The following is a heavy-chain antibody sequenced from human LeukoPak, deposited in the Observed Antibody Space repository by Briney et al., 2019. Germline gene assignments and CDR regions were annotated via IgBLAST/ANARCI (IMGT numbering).Heavy chain of an antibody. V-gene: IGHV3-9*01. CDR3: AKDTPRRHGMDV. CDR1: GFTFDDYA. CDR2: ISWNSGSI. J-gene: IGHJ6*02. Sequence: PGGSLRLSCAASGFTFDDYAMHWVRQAPGKGLEWVSGISWNSGSIGYADSVKGRFTISRDNAKNSLYLQMNSLRAEDTALYYCAKDTPRRHGMDVWGQGTTVTVSS. D-gene: IGHD2-15*01.